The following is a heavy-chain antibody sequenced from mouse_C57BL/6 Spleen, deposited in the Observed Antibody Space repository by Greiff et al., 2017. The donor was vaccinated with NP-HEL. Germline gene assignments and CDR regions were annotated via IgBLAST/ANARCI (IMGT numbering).Heavy chain of an antibody. CDR2: IYPGSGNT. J-gene: IGHJ2*01. CDR3: ARPSYYGSSYYFDY. Sequence: QVHVKQSGAELVKPGASVKMSCKASGYTFTSYWITWVKQRPGQGLEWIGDIYPGSGNTNYNEKFKSKATLTVDTSSSTAYMQLSSLTSEDSAVYYCARPSYYGSSYYFDYWGQGTTLTVSS. D-gene: IGHD1-1*01. V-gene: IGHV1-55*01. CDR1: GYTFTSYW.